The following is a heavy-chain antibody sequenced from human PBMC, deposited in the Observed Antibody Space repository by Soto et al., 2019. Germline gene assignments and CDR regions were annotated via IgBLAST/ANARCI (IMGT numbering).Heavy chain of an antibody. J-gene: IGHJ2*01. CDR1: GFIFNNAW. Sequence: EVHLVESGGGLVEPGGSLRLSCAASGFIFNNAWMTWVRQAPGKGLEWVAHIKSRPDGGTADYAASVKGRFTISRDDSRYTLYLQMNSLRIEDTAVCYCTTAGPRDWYFNLWGRGTLVTVSS. V-gene: IGHV3-15*01. CDR3: TTAGPRDWYFNL. CDR2: IKSRPDGGTA.